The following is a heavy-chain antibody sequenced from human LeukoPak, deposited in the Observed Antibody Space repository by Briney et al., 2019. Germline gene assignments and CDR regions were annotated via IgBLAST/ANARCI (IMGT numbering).Heavy chain of an antibody. Sequence: ASVKVSCKASGYTFTGYYMHWVRQAPGHGLEWMGWINPNSGGTNYAQKFQGRVTMTRDTSISTAYMELSRLRSDDTAVYYCARGDGDYGEDYSDYWSQGTLVTVSS. D-gene: IGHD4-17*01. CDR1: GYTFTGYY. CDR2: INPNSGGT. J-gene: IGHJ4*02. V-gene: IGHV1-2*02. CDR3: ARGDGDYGEDYSDY.